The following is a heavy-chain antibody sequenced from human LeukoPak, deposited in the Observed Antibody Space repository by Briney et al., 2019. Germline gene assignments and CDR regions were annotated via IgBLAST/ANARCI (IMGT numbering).Heavy chain of an antibody. CDR2: IYYSGST. V-gene: IGHV4-59*02. CDR1: GGSVSNYY. D-gene: IGHD6-19*01. J-gene: IGHJ4*02. Sequence: SETLSLTCSVSGGSVSNYYWSWIRQPPGKGLEWIGYIYYSGSTNYNPSLKSRVTMSVDTSKNQFSLKLSSVTAADTAVYYCARVIEAGHFDYWGQGTLVTVSS. CDR3: ARVIEAGHFDY.